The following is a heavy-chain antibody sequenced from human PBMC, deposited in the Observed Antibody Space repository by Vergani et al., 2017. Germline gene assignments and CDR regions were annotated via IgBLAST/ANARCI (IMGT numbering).Heavy chain of an antibody. Sequence: QVQLQESGPGLVKPSETLSLTCTVSGGSISSYYWSWIRQPAGKGLEWIGRIYTSGSTNYNPSLKSRVTMSVDTSKNQFSLKLSSVTAADTAVYYCARDYYDSSGYYYYYYYGMDVWGQGTTVTVSS. D-gene: IGHD3-22*01. CDR2: IYTSGST. CDR3: ARDYYDSSGYYYYYYYGMDV. V-gene: IGHV4-4*07. J-gene: IGHJ6*02. CDR1: GGSISSYY.